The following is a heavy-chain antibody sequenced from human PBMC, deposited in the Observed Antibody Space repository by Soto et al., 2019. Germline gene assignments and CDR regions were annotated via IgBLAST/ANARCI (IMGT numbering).Heavy chain of an antibody. D-gene: IGHD1-26*01. CDR1: GFTFSSYA. V-gene: IGHV3-30-3*01. CDR3: ARKELRDSYYGMDV. J-gene: IGHJ6*02. CDR2: ISYDGSNK. Sequence: QVQLVESGGGVVQPGRSLRLSCAASGFTFSSYAMHWVRQAPGKGLEWVAVISYDGSNKYYADSVKGRFTISRDNSKNTLYLQMNSLRAEDTAVYYCARKELRDSYYGMDVWGQGTTVTVSS.